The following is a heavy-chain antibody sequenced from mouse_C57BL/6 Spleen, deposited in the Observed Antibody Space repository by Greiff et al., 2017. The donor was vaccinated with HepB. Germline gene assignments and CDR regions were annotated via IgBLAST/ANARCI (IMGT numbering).Heavy chain of an antibody. J-gene: IGHJ2*01. CDR3: ARSYGSSYGYFDY. V-gene: IGHV1-80*01. CDR2: IYPGDGDT. CDR1: GYAFSSYW. Sequence: VQLVESGAELVKPGASVKISCKASGYAFSSYWMNWVKQRPGKGLEWIGQIYPGDGDTNYNGKFKGKATLTADKSSSTAYMQLSSLTSEDSAVYFCARSYGSSYGYFDYWGQGTTLTVSS. D-gene: IGHD1-1*01.